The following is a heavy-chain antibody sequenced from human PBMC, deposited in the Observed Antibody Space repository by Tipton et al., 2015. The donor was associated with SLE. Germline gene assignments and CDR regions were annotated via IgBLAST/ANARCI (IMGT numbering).Heavy chain of an antibody. V-gene: IGHV3-7*01. D-gene: IGHD4-17*01. CDR1: GFTFSSYW. CDR2: MKEDGSEK. CDR3: ARSGDPGSVDY. J-gene: IGHJ4*02. Sequence: GSLRLSCAASGFTFSSYWMSWVRQAPGKGLEWVANMKEDGSEKYYVDSVKGRFTISRDNAKNSLYLQMNSLRAEDTAVYYCARSGDPGSVDYWGQGTLVTVSS.